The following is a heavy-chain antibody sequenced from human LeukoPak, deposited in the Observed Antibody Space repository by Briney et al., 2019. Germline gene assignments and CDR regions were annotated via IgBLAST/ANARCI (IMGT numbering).Heavy chain of an antibody. CDR3: AKVLDTAMVNVYQV. CDR1: GFVFSKNG. V-gene: IGHV3-23*01. Sequence: GGSLRLSCAASGFVFSKNGMHWVRQAPGKGLEWVSAISGSGGSTYYADSVKGRFTISRDNSKNTLYLQMNSLRAEDTAVYYCAKVLDTAMVNVYQVWDKGTTVTVSS. D-gene: IGHD5-18*01. CDR2: ISGSGGST. J-gene: IGHJ6*04.